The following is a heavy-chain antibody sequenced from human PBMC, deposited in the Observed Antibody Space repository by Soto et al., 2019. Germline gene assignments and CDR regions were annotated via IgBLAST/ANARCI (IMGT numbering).Heavy chain of an antibody. V-gene: IGHV4-59*01. J-gene: IGHJ4*02. CDR3: ARRYAGNFDY. Sequence: QVQLQESGPGLVKPSETLSLTCTVSGGSISSYYWSWIRQPPGKGLEWIGYIYYSGSTNYNPSLKSRVTISVDTSKNQFSLKLSSVTAADTAVYYCARRYAGNFDYWGQGTRVTVSS. CDR2: IYYSGST. D-gene: IGHD2-8*01. CDR1: GGSISSYY.